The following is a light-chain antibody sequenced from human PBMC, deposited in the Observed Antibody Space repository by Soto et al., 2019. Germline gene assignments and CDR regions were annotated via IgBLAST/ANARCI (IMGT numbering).Light chain of an antibody. CDR1: QSVSSSY. CDR3: QQYNNWPPIT. J-gene: IGKJ5*01. CDR2: RAS. V-gene: IGKV3-15*01. Sequence: EIVLTQSPGTLSLSPGERAKPCCRASQSVSSSYLAWYQQKPGQPPRLLLYRASARATGVPDRFSGSGSGTEFTLTISSLQSEDFAVYYCQQYNNWPPITFGQGTRLEIK.